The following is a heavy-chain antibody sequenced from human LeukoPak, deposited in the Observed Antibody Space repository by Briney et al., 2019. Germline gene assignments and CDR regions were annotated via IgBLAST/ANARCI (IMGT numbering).Heavy chain of an antibody. V-gene: IGHV4-30-2*01. CDR3: ARDPGLTVYFDY. CDR1: GGSISSGGYY. D-gene: IGHD4-11*01. J-gene: IGHJ4*02. CDR2: IYHSGST. Sequence: PSETLSLTCTVSGGSISSGGYYWSWIRQPPGKGLEWIGYIYHSGSTYYNPSLKSRVTISVDRSKNQFSLKLSSVTAADTAVYYCARDPGLTVYFDYWGQGTLVTVSS.